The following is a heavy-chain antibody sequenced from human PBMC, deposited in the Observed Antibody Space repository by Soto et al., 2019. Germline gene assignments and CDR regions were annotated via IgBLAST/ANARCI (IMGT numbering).Heavy chain of an antibody. CDR1: GFTFSSYA. J-gene: IGHJ4*02. D-gene: IGHD6-6*01. CDR2: ISGSGGST. CDR3: AKDPNYGPMYSSSSPDY. Sequence: GGSLRLSCAASGFTFSSYAMSWVRQAPGKGLEWVSAISGSGGSTYYADSVKGRFTISRDNSKNTLYLQMNSLRAEDTAVYYCAKDPNYGPMYSSSSPDYWGQGTLVTVSS. V-gene: IGHV3-23*01.